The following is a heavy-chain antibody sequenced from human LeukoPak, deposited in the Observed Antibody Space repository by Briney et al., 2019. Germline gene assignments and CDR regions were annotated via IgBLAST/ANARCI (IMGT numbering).Heavy chain of an antibody. CDR1: GYTFTSYG. J-gene: IGHJ4*02. D-gene: IGHD6-19*01. CDR2: ISAYNGHT. CDR3: ARVFTISGGWYRSFDY. Sequence: ASMKVSCKASGYTFTSYGISWVRQAPGQGLEWVGWISAYNGHTNYAQKVQGRVTMTTDTSTSTAYMELRSLRSDDTAVYYCARVFTISGGWYRSFDYWGQGTLVTVSS. V-gene: IGHV1-18*01.